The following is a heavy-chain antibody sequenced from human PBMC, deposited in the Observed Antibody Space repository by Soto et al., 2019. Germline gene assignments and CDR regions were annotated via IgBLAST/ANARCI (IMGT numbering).Heavy chain of an antibody. CDR1: GFTFSSYA. CDR3: ARPLWRNDYNWGYFDL. CDR2: ISYDGSNK. J-gene: IGHJ2*01. V-gene: IGHV3-30-3*01. D-gene: IGHD4-4*01. Sequence: QVQLVESGGGVVQPGRSLRLSCAASGFTFSSYAMHWVRQAPGKGLEWVAVISYDGSNKYYADSVKGLFTISRDNSKNTLYLQMKSLRAEDTAVYYCARPLWRNDYNWGYFDLWGRGTLVTVSS.